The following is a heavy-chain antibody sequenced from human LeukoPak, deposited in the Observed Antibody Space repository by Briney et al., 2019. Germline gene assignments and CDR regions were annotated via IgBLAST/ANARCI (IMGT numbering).Heavy chain of an antibody. CDR3: ARDTPYSSSWQSYYGMDV. J-gene: IGHJ6*02. Sequence: GGSLRLSCAASGFTFSSYWMSWVRQAPGNGLEWVANIKQDGSEKYYVDSVKGRFTISRDNAKNSLYLQMNSLRAEDTALYYCARDTPYSSSWQSYYGMDVWGQGTTVTVSS. D-gene: IGHD6-13*01. V-gene: IGHV3-7*01. CDR2: IKQDGSEK. CDR1: GFTFSSYW.